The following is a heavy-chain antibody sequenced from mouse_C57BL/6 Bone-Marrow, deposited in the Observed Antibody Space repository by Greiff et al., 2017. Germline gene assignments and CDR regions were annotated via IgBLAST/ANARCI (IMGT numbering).Heavy chain of an antibody. CDR3: ARGYYSYYYDY. J-gene: IGHJ2*01. Sequence: QVQLQQPGAELVRPGSSVKLSCTASGYTFTSYWMDWVKQRPGQGLEWIGNIYPSDSETHYNQKFKDKATLTVDKSSSTAYMQLSSLTSEDSAVYDCARGYYSYYYDYWGQGTTLTVSS. V-gene: IGHV1-61*01. D-gene: IGHD2-3*01. CDR1: GYTFTSYW. CDR2: IYPSDSET.